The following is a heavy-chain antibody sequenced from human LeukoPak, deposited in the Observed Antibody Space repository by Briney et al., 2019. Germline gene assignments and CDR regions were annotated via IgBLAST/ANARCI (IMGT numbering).Heavy chain of an antibody. CDR1: GGSISGYY. Sequence: SETLSLTCTVSGGSISGYYWSYIRQPPGKGLEWIGEINHSGSTNYNPSLKSRVTISVDTSKNQFSLRLSSVTAADTAVYYCARRVYYDSRFDYWGQGTLVTVSS. D-gene: IGHD3-22*01. V-gene: IGHV4-34*01. CDR3: ARRVYYDSRFDY. CDR2: INHSGST. J-gene: IGHJ4*02.